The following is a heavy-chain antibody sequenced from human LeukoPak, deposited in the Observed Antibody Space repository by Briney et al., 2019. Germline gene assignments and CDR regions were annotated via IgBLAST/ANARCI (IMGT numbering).Heavy chain of an antibody. CDR3: ASGFALVRGGKGELDY. CDR2: VSYDGSNR. Sequence: PGGSLRLSCAASGFTFSSYVMHWVRQAPGKGPEWVAGVSYDGSNRVYADSVKGRFTISGDNSKNTLDLQMNSLRPEDTAVYYCASGFALVRGGKGELDYWGQGTLVTVSS. V-gene: IGHV3-30-3*01. CDR1: GFTFSSYV. J-gene: IGHJ4*02. D-gene: IGHD3-10*01.